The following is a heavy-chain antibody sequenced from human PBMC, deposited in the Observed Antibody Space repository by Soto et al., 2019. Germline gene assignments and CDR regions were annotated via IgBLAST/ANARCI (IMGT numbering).Heavy chain of an antibody. J-gene: IGHJ3*02. Sequence: GGSLRLSCAASGFTVSSNYMSWVRQAPGKGLEWVSVIYSGGSTYYADSVKGRFTISRDNSKNTLYLQMNSLRAEDTAVYYCARDEATTNDAFDIWGQGTMVTVSS. CDR2: IYSGGST. V-gene: IGHV3-66*01. CDR3: ARDEATTNDAFDI. CDR1: GFTVSSNY. D-gene: IGHD4-17*01.